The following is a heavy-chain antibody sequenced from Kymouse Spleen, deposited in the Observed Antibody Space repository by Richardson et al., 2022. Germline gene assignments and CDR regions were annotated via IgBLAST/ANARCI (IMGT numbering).Heavy chain of an antibody. Sequence: EVQLVESGGGLVKPGGSLRLSCAASGFTFSNAWMSWVRQAPGKGLEWVGRIKSKTDGGTTDYAAPVKGRFTISRDDSKNTLYLQMNSLKTEDTAVYYCTTDMTTVTLLGYYGMDVWGQGTTVTVSS. D-gene: IGHD4-11,IGHD4-11*01. V-gene: IGHV3-15*01. CDR1: GFTFSNAW. J-gene: IGHJ6*02. CDR3: TTDMTTVTLLGYYGMDV. CDR2: IKSKTDGGTT.